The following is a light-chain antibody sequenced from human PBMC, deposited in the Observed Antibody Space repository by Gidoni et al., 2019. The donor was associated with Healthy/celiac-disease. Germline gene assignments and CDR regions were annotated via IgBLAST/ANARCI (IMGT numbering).Light chain of an antibody. V-gene: IGLV2-23*02. CDR2: EVS. CDR1: SSDVGSYNL. J-gene: IGLJ2*01. CDR3: CSYAGSHVV. Sequence: QSALTQPAPVSASPGQSIPISCTGTSSDVGSYNLVSWYQQHPGKAPKLMIYEVSKRPSGVSNRFSGSKSGNTASLTISGLQAEDEADYYCCSYAGSHVVFGGGTKLTVL.